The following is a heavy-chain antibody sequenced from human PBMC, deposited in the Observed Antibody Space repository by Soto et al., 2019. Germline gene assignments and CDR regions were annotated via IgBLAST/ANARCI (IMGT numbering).Heavy chain of an antibody. CDR2: ISGSGDNT. J-gene: IGHJ6*03. V-gene: IGHV3-23*01. CDR1: GFTFSSYA. CDR3: AKDLGTDDFWSAYYTYYYMDV. D-gene: IGHD3-3*01. Sequence: EVQLLESGGGLVQPGGSLRLSCAASGFTFSSYALNWVRQAPGKGLEWVSVISGSGDNTYYADSVKGRFTISRDNSKNTQYLQRNSLRAEDTAVYYCAKDLGTDDFWSAYYTYYYMDVWGKGTTFTVSS.